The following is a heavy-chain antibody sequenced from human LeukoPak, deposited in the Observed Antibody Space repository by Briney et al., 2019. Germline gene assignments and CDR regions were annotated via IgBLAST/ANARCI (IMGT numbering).Heavy chain of an antibody. CDR1: GDSFSSYQ. CDR2: ISASGTT. V-gene: IGHV4-4*07. CDR3: ARAASGDAVDYYGSGRRFYSYYMDV. J-gene: IGHJ6*03. Sequence: SETLSLTCIVSGDSFSSYQWSWVRQPAGKGLEWIGRISASGTTNSNPALKSRVTMSVDSSKKQFSLNLSSVTAADTAVYYCARAASGDAVDYYGSGRRFYSYYMDVWGKGTTVTISS. D-gene: IGHD3-10*01.